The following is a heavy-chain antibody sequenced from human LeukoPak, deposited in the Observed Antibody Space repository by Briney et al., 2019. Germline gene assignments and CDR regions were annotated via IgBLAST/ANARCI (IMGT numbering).Heavy chain of an antibody. Sequence: GGSLRLSCAASGFTFSSYGMHWVRQAPGKGLEWVAFIRYDGSNKYYADSVKGRFTISRDNSKNTLYLQMNSLRAEDTAVYYCAKDRCTNGVCYYDYWGQGTLVTVSS. D-gene: IGHD2-8*01. CDR2: IRYDGSNK. CDR1: GFTFSSYG. J-gene: IGHJ4*02. V-gene: IGHV3-30*02. CDR3: AKDRCTNGVCYYDY.